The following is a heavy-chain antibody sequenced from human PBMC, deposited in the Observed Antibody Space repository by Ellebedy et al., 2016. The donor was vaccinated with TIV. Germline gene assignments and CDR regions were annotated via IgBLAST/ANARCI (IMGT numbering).Heavy chain of an antibody. V-gene: IGHV4-59*08. Sequence: MPSETLSLTCSVSGGSISSYFWSWIRQPPGKGLEWIGHISYSVSTDYNPSLKSRVAISVDTSKNKLSLRLSSVTAADTAVYYCARYYASGWNYFDCWGQGTLVTVSS. J-gene: IGHJ4*02. CDR3: ARYYASGWNYFDC. D-gene: IGHD6-19*01. CDR1: GGSISSYF. CDR2: ISYSVST.